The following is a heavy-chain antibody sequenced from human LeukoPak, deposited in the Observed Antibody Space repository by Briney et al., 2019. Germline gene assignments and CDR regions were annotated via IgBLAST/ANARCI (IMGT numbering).Heavy chain of an antibody. V-gene: IGHV3-30*02. CDR1: GFIFSSFG. J-gene: IGHJ5*02. D-gene: IGHD4-11*01. CDR2: IRYDGSNK. CDR3: AKDRSDYTNWFDP. Sequence: GGSLRLSCAASGFIFSSFGMHWVRQAPGKGLEWVAFIRYDGSNKYYADSVKGRFTISRDNSKNTLYLQMNSQRPEDTAIYYCAKDRSDYTNWFDPWGQGTLVTVSS.